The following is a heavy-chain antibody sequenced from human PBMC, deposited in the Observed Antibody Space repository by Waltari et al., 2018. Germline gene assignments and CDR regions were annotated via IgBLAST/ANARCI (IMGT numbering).Heavy chain of an antibody. V-gene: IGHV1-46*01. CDR1: EYTFTSSY. J-gene: IGHJ6*02. Sequence: QVQLVQSGAEVKKPGASVKISCKTSEYTFTSSYIHWVRQAPGQGLEWMGISNPRCGSTIYAQKVQGRVTMTRDTSTSTVYMELSSLRSEDTAVYYCALDTGALWMDVWGQGTTVTVSS. D-gene: IGHD2-21*01. CDR3: ALDTGALWMDV. CDR2: SNPRCGST.